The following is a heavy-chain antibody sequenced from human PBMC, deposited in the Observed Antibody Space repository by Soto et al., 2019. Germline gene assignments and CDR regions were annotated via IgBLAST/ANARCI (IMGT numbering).Heavy chain of an antibody. V-gene: IGHV3-23*01. CDR1: GFTFSSYA. Sequence: PGGSLRLSGAASGFTFSSYAMGWVRQGPGKGLEWVAVVSIGGSTHYADSVRGRFTISRDNSKNTLSLQMNSLTAEDTAVYFCAKRRGAGGHFDYWGQGALVTVSS. CDR3: AKRRGAGGHFDY. CDR2: VSIGGST. D-gene: IGHD2-15*01. J-gene: IGHJ4*02.